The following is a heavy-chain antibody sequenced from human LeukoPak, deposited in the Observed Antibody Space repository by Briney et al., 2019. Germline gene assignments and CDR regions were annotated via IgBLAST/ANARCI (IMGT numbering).Heavy chain of an antibody. CDR3: ANGRFGELPR. J-gene: IGHJ4*02. Sequence: GGALRLSCSASVVTLNSYVMRCVRQAPGKRLEYVSAISSKVGITYYADSVKGRFTISRDNSKNTLYLQMNSLRAEDTAVYYCANGRFGELPRWGQGTLVPVSS. CDR2: ISSKVGIT. V-gene: IGHV3-64*04. CDR1: VVTLNSYV. D-gene: IGHD3-10*01.